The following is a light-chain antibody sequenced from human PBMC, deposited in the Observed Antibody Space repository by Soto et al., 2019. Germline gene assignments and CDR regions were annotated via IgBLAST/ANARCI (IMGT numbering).Light chain of an antibody. CDR2: GAS. CDR3: QQYGSSRNT. J-gene: IGKJ2*01. Sequence: EIVLTQSPGTLSLSPGERATLSCRASQSVSSSYLAWYQQKLGQAPRLLIYGASSRATGIPARFSGSGSGTDFTLTISRLEPEDFAVYYCQQYGSSRNTFGQGTKLEIK. V-gene: IGKV3-20*01. CDR1: QSVSSSY.